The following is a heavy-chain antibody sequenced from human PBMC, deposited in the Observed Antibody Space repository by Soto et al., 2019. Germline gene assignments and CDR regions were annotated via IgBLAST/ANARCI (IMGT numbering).Heavy chain of an antibody. CDR3: GRAASPRAPAVGAHYFYGMDV. V-gene: IGHV1-8*02. CDR1: GYDFTAYD. CDR2: MNPINGAT. J-gene: IGHJ6*02. D-gene: IGHD2-2*01. Sequence: GASVKVSCKASGYDFTAYDINWVRQASGQGLEWMGWMNPINGATGTARRFQGRVSMTRNTDTGTAYLELTSLRSDDTAVYFCGRAASPRAPAVGAHYFYGMDVWGQGTMVTVSS.